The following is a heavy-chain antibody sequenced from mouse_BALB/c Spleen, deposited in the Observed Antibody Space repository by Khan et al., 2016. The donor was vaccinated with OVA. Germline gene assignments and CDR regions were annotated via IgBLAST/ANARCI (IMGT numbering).Heavy chain of an antibody. CDR2: ISYSGST. D-gene: IGHD2-4*01. Sequence: EVQLQESGPGLVKPSQSLSLTCTVTGYSITSDYAWNWIRHFPGNKLEWMGYISYSGSTSYNPSPKSRISITRDTSKNQFFLQLSSVTTEDTATSYCARSGGYDYDAWFAFWGQGTLVTVSA. CDR3: ARSGGYDYDAWFAF. V-gene: IGHV3-2*02. J-gene: IGHJ3*01. CDR1: GYSITSDYA.